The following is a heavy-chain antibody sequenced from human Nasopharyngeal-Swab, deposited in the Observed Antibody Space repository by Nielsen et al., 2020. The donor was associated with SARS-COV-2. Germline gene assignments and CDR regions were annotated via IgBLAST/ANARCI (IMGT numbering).Heavy chain of an antibody. D-gene: IGHD6-19*01. CDR2: IYYSGST. J-gene: IGHJ5*02. V-gene: IGHV4-39*01. Sequence: RQAPGKGLEWIGSIYYSGSTYYNPSLKGRVTISVDTSKNQFSLKLSSVTAADTAVYYCARHKLSGIAVAGAAVNWFDPWGQGTLVTVSS. CDR3: ARHKLSGIAVAGAAVNWFDP.